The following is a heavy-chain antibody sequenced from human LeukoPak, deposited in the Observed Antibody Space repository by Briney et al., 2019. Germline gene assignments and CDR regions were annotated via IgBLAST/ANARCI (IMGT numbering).Heavy chain of an antibody. Sequence: SETLSLTCTVSGGSISSYYWSWIRQPPGKGLEWIGYIYYSGSTNYNPSPKSRVTISVDTSKNQFSLKLSSVTAADTAVYYCARMYYYDSSGYYSWYFDLWGRGTLVTVSS. CDR1: GGSISSYY. D-gene: IGHD3-22*01. J-gene: IGHJ2*01. V-gene: IGHV4-59*01. CDR3: ARMYYYDSSGYYSWYFDL. CDR2: IYYSGST.